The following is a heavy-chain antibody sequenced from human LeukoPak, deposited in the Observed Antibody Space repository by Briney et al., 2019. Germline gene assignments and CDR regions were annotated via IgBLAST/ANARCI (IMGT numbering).Heavy chain of an antibody. D-gene: IGHD6-6*01. V-gene: IGHV3-21*01. Sequence: GGSLRLSCAASGFTFSSFAMTWVRQAPGKGLEWVSTVSGSAGRTDYADSVKGRFTISRDNAKNSLYLQMNSLRAEDTAVYYCARDSSSPNYYYYYYMDVWGKGTTVTVSS. CDR1: GFTFSSFA. J-gene: IGHJ6*03. CDR3: ARDSSSPNYYYYYYMDV. CDR2: VSGSAGRT.